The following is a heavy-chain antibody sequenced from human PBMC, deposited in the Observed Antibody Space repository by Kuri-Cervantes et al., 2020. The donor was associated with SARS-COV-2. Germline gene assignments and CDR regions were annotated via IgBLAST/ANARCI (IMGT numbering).Heavy chain of an antibody. V-gene: IGHV4-34*01. J-gene: IGHJ5*02. CDR3: ARGREGYDFRSGYLNWFDP. Sequence: SETLSLTCAVYGGSFSGYFWTWIRQSPGKGLEWIGEISHSGSTNYSPSLKSRVTISVDTSKNQFSLKLSSVTAADTAVYYCARGREGYDFRSGYLNWFDPWGQGTLVTVSS. CDR2: ISHSGST. CDR1: GGSFSGYF. D-gene: IGHD3-3*01.